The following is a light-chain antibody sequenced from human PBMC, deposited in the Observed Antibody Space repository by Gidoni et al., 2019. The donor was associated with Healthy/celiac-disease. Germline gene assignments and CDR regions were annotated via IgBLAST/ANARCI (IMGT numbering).Light chain of an antibody. V-gene: IGKV3-15*01. J-gene: IGKJ2*01. CDR2: CAS. Sequence: EIVMTQSPATLSVSPGDRATLSCTLSQSVSSNLAWYQQKPGHAPTLLIYCASTRATGIPARFSGSGSGTEFTLTISSLQSEDFAVYYCQRYNNWPSTFGQGTKLEIK. CDR1: QSVSSN. CDR3: QRYNNWPST.